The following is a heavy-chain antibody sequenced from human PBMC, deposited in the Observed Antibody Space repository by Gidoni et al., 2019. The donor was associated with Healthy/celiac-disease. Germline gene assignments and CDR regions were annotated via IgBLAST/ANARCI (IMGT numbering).Heavy chain of an antibody. V-gene: IGHV3-48*03. Sequence: EVQLVESGGGLVHPCGSLRLSCAASRFTFSSYEMNWFRQAPGKGREWVSYISSSGSTIYYADSVKGRFTISRDNAKNSLYLQMNSLRAEDTAVYDCARDAVAGSDYWGQGTLVTVSS. CDR3: ARDAVAGSDY. J-gene: IGHJ4*02. CDR2: ISSSGSTI. D-gene: IGHD6-19*01. CDR1: RFTFSSYE.